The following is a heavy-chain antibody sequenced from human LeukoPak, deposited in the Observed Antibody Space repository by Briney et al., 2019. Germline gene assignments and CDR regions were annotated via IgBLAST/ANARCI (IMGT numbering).Heavy chain of an antibody. D-gene: IGHD4-17*01. CDR3: ARQATVSLAAQPVGYFDY. Sequence: SETLSLTCTVSGGSISSSSYYWGWIRQPPGKGLEWIGSIYYSGSTNYNPSLKSRVTISVDTSKNQFSLKLSSVTAADTAVYYCARQATVSLAAQPVGYFDYWGQGTLVTVSS. CDR2: IYYSGST. J-gene: IGHJ4*02. V-gene: IGHV4-39*01. CDR1: GGSISSSSYY.